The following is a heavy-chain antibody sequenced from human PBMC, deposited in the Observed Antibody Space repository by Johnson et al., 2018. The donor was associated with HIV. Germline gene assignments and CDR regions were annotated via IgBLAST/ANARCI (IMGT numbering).Heavy chain of an antibody. J-gene: IGHJ3*02. D-gene: IGHD6-6*01. Sequence: QVQLVESGGGVVQPGRSLRLACPVSGFIFTNFAMHWVRQAPGKGLEWVAVVSYDGSTEFYADSVKGRFTISRDNSKNTLYLQMNSLRAEDTAVYYCAKGHHLLSIAARPYNPIDIWGQGTMVTVSS. CDR2: VSYDGSTE. CDR1: GFIFTNFA. V-gene: IGHV3-30-3*02. CDR3: AKGHHLLSIAARPYNPIDI.